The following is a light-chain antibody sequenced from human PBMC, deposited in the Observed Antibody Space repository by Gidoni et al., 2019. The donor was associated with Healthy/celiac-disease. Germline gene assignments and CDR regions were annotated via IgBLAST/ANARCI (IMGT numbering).Light chain of an antibody. CDR1: QSVSSY. Sequence: EIVLTPSPATLSLSPGERATLSCRASQSVSSYLAWYQQKPGQAPRLLIYDASNRATGIPARFSGSGSGTDVTLTISSLEPEDFEVYYCQQRPFTFGPGTKVDIK. CDR3: QQRPFT. CDR2: DAS. V-gene: IGKV3-11*01. J-gene: IGKJ3*01.